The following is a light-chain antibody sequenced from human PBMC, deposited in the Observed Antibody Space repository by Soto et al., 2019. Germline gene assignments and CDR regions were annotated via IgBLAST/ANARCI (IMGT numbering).Light chain of an antibody. Sequence: QAVVTQPPSASGTPGQRVTISCSGSSSNIETNDIFWHQQLPGSAPKLLIYSNDQRPSGVPDRFSASKSGTSASLAISGLRSEDEAEYFCATWDDSLSGVVFGGGTKLTV. V-gene: IGLV1-47*02. CDR1: SSNIETND. J-gene: IGLJ2*01. CDR3: ATWDDSLSGVV. CDR2: SND.